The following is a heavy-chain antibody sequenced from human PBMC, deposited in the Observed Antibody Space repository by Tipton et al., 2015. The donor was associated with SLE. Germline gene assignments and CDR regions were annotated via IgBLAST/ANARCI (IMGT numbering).Heavy chain of an antibody. Sequence: SLRLSCAASGFTFSSYWMSWVRQAPGKGLEWVANIKQDGSEKYYVDSVKGRFTISRDNAKNSLYLQMNSLRAEDTAVYYCARDTGTDYYYYYGMDVWGQGTTVTVSS. CDR1: GFTFSSYW. J-gene: IGHJ6*02. CDR2: IKQDGSEK. D-gene: IGHD4-11*01. V-gene: IGHV3-7*01. CDR3: ARDTGTDYYYYYGMDV.